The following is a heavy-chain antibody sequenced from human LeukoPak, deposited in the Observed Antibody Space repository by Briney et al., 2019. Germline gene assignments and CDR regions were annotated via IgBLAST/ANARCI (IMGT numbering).Heavy chain of an antibody. D-gene: IGHD3-16*01. J-gene: IGHJ3*02. CDR2: IYSGGST. CDR1: GFTVSSNY. Sequence: GGSLRLSCAASGFTVSSNYMSWVRQAPGKWLEWVSVIYSGGSTYYADSVKGRFTISRDNSKNTLYLQMNSLRAEDTAVYYCATYKPDVYDAFDIWGQGTMVTVSS. V-gene: IGHV3-53*01. CDR3: ATYKPDVYDAFDI.